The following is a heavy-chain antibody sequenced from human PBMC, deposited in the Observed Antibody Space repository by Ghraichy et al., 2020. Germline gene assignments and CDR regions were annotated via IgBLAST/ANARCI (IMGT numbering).Heavy chain of an antibody. CDR2: IHSSGST. CDR3: ARQGTRDTDMVQDYYYFGIDV. V-gene: IGHV4-39*01. CDR1: GGSIVTRSYY. J-gene: IGHJ6*02. Sequence: SQTLSLTCSVSGGSIVTRSYYWAWIRQSPGKGLEWIGSIHSSGSTYYNPTLKSRVTMSLDTSKNDFSLRLTSVTAADTAVYYCARQGTRDTDMVQDYYYFGIDVWGQGTTITVSS. D-gene: IGHD5-18*01.